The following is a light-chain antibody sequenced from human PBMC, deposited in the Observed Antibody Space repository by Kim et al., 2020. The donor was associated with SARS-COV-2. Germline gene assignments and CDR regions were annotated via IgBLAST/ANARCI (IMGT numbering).Light chain of an antibody. CDR3: NSRDSSGPVV. Sequence: VALGQTVSITCQGDSLRSYYASWYQQKPGQAPVLVIYGKNNRPSGIPDRFSGSSSGNTASLTITGAQAEGEADYYCNSRDSSGPVVFGGGTQLTVL. J-gene: IGLJ2*01. CDR2: GKN. CDR1: SLRSYY. V-gene: IGLV3-19*01.